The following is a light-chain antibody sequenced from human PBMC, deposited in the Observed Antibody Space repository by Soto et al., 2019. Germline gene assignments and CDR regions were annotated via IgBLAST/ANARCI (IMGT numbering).Light chain of an antibody. J-gene: IGKJ1*01. CDR1: QSISTW. CDR3: QQYMNYAT. Sequence: DIQMTQSPSTLSAYVGDRVTFTCRASQSISTWLAWYHQKPGKAPKLLIYDASSLQSDVPSRFSGSGSGTEFTLTISALQTDDFASYYCQQYMNYATFGQGTKVEIK. CDR2: DAS. V-gene: IGKV1-5*01.